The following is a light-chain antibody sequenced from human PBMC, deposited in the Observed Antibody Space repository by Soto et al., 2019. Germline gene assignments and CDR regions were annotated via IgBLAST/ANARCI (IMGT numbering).Light chain of an antibody. CDR2: LGS. J-gene: IGKJ1*01. CDR1: QSLLHSNGYNY. Sequence: DIVMTQSPLSLPVTPGEPASISCRSSQSLLHSNGYNYLDWYLQKPGQSPQLLIYLGSNRSSGVPDRFSGSGSGTDFTLKFSRVEAEDVGVYYCMQALQTSWTFGQGTKVDIK. V-gene: IGKV2-28*01. CDR3: MQALQTSWT.